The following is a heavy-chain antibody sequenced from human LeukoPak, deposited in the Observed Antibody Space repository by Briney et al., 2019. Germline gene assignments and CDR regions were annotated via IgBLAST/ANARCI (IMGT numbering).Heavy chain of an antibody. V-gene: IGHV3-23*01. CDR1: GFTFSSYA. D-gene: IGHD3-22*01. CDR2: ISGSGGST. J-gene: IGHJ4*02. Sequence: PGGSLRLSCAASGFTFSSYAMSWVRQAPGKGLEWVSAISGSGGSTYYADSVKGRLTISRDNSKNTLYLQMNSLRAEDTAVYYCAKDKFRADSSGFDYWGQGTLVTVSS. CDR3: AKDKFRADSSGFDY.